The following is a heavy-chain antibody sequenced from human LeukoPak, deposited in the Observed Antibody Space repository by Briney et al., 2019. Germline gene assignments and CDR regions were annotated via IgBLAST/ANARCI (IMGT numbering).Heavy chain of an antibody. D-gene: IGHD7-27*01. CDR2: INPSGGST. CDR1: GYTFTSYY. V-gene: IGHV1-46*01. CDR3: ARDGEPLAGTYYFDY. J-gene: IGHJ4*02. Sequence: ASVNVSCKASGYTFTSYYMHWVRQAPGQGLEWMGIINPSGGSTSYAQKFQGRVTMTRDTSTSTVYMELSSLRSEDTAVYYCARDGEPLAGTYYFDYWGQGTLVTVSS.